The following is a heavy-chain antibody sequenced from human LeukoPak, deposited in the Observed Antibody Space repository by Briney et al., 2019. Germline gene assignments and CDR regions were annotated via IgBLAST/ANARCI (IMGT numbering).Heavy chain of an antibody. CDR1: GYSISSGYY. J-gene: IGHJ4*02. CDR2: IYRSGST. D-gene: IGHD4-11*01. Sequence: SETLSLTCTVSGYSISSGYYWGWIRQPPGKGLEWIGSIYRSGSTYYNPSLKSRVTISVDTSNNQFSLRLTSVTAADTAVYYCARGGALSATVTTIGFDCWGQGTLVTVSS. V-gene: IGHV4-38-2*02. CDR3: ARGGALSATVTTIGFDC.